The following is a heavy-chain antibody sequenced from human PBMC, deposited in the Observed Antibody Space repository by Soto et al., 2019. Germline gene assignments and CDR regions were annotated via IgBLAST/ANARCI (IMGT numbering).Heavy chain of an antibody. V-gene: IGHV3-23*01. Sequence: GGSLRLSCAASGFTFSSYAMSWVRQAPGKGLEWVSAISGSGGSTYYADSVKGRFTISRDNSKNTLYLQMNSLRAEDTAVYYCAKDSSSSSYYYYYGMDGWGQGTTVTVSS. CDR3: AKDSSSSSYYYYYGMDG. CDR1: GFTFSSYA. D-gene: IGHD6-6*01. CDR2: ISGSGGST. J-gene: IGHJ6*02.